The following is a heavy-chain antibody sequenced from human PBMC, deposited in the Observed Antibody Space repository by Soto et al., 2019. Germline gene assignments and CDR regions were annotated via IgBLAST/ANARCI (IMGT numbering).Heavy chain of an antibody. CDR3: ARREIQGPLDY. CDR2: IYYSGTT. Sequence: QVQLQESGPGLVKPSDTLSLTCAVSGYSISSSNWWGWIRQPPGKGLEWIGYIYYSGTTYYNPSLKRRVPLPVDTPKNQFSLKLTSVTAVDTALYYCARREIQGPLDYWGQGTLVTVSS. D-gene: IGHD1-26*01. V-gene: IGHV4-28*01. CDR1: GYSISSSNW. J-gene: IGHJ4*02.